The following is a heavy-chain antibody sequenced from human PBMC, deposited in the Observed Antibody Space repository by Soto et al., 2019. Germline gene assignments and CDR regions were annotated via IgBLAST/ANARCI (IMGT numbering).Heavy chain of an antibody. J-gene: IGHJ6*04. D-gene: IGHD3-10*01. V-gene: IGHV1-69*12. CDR2: IIPIFGTA. Sequence: QVQLVQSGAEVKKPGSSVKVSCKASGGTFSSYAISWVRQAPGQGLEWMGGIIPIFGTANYAQKFQGRVTITADESTSTAYMELSSLRSEDTAVYYCAREGGSGNYRYYAMDAWGEGTTVTVSS. CDR1: GGTFSSYA. CDR3: AREGGSGNYRYYAMDA.